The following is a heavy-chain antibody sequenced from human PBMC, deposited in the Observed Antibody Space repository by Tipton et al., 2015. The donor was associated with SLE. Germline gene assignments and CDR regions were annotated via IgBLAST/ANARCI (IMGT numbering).Heavy chain of an antibody. Sequence: SLRLSCAASGFTFSTNWMHWVRQAPGKGLVWVSRINSDGRSTTYADSVEGRFTIPRDNAKNTLYLQMNSLRAEDTAVYYCALASNYYFYYLDVWGKGTTVTVSS. V-gene: IGHV3-74*03. J-gene: IGHJ6*04. CDR3: ALASNYYFYYLDV. D-gene: IGHD3/OR15-3a*01. CDR1: GFTFSTNW. CDR2: INSDGRST.